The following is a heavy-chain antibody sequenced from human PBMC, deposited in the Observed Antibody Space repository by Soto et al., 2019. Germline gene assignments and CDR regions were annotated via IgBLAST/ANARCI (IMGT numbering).Heavy chain of an antibody. V-gene: IGHV3-9*01. Sequence: PGGSLRLSCAASGFTFDDYAMHWVRQAPGKGLVWVSGISWYSGSIGYADSVKGRFTISRDNAKNSLYLQMTSLRAEDTALYYCAKDLGIHNNYYYFNGMDVWGKGTTVTVAS. J-gene: IGHJ6*04. D-gene: IGHD1-1*01. CDR1: GFTFDDYA. CDR3: AKDLGIHNNYYYFNGMDV. CDR2: ISWYSGSI.